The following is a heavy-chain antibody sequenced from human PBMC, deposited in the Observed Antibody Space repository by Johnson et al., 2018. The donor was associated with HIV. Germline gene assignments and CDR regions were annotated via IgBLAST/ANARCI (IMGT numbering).Heavy chain of an antibody. V-gene: IGHV3-66*01. CDR1: GFTVSNNY. Sequence: VQVVESGGGLVQPGGSLRLSCAASGFTVSNNYMSWVRQAPGKGLEWVSVIYSGGSTHYADSVKGRFTISRDNSKNTLYLQMNSLGVEDTAVYYCARDFGYYYDRWAFDIWGQGTMVTVSS. D-gene: IGHD3-22*01. CDR3: ARDFGYYYDRWAFDI. CDR2: IYSGGST. J-gene: IGHJ3*02.